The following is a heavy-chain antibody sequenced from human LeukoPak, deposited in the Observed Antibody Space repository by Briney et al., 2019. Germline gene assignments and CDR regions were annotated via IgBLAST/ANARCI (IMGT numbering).Heavy chain of an antibody. J-gene: IGHJ6*04. Sequence: GGSLRLSCAASGFTFSSYGMHWVRQAPGKGLEWVAVISYDGSKKYYADSVKGRFTISRDNSKNTLYLQMNSLRAEDTAVYYCAKEEIVVVPAANSGDYYYGMDVWGKGTTVTVSS. CDR3: AKEEIVVVPAANSGDYYYGMDV. V-gene: IGHV3-30*18. CDR1: GFTFSSYG. D-gene: IGHD2-2*01. CDR2: ISYDGSKK.